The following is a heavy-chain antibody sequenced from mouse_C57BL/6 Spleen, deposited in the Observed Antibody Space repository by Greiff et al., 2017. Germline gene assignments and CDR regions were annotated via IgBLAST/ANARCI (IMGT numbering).Heavy chain of an antibody. CDR1: GYTFTSYW. CDR3: ERRGIYLDY. D-gene: IGHD5-1-1*01. J-gene: IGHJ2*01. CDR2: IYPGSGST. Sequence: QVQLQQPGAELVKPGASVKMSCKASGYTFTSYWITWVKQRPGQGLEWIGDIYPGSGSTNYNEKFKSKATLTVDTSTSTAYMQRSRLKSEDTAVYYCERRGIYLDYWGQGTTLTVSS. V-gene: IGHV1-55*01.